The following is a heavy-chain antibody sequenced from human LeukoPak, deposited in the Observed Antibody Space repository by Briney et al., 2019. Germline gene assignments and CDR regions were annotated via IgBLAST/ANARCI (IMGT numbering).Heavy chain of an antibody. CDR1: GFTFSRYA. D-gene: IGHD3-16*01. J-gene: IGHJ4*02. Sequence: GRSLRLSCAASGFTFSRYAMHWVRQAPGKGLEWLAFISYGGSNKYYADSVKGRFTISRDNSKNSLYLQMNSLRAEDTAVYYCARGGGNIFDYWGQGTLVTVSS. V-gene: IGHV3-30*04. CDR3: ARGGGNIFDY. CDR2: ISYGGSNK.